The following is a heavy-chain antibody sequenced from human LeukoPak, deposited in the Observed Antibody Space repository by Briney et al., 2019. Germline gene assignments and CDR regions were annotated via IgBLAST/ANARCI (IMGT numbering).Heavy chain of an antibody. CDR2: IIPIFGTA. D-gene: IGHD2-15*01. CDR3: TCGQGVVVAATPFDY. V-gene: IGHV1-69*05. CDR1: GGTFSSYA. Sequence: ASVKVSCKASGGTFSSYAISWVRQAPGQGLEWMGRIIPIFGTANYAQKFQGRVTITTDESPRTAYMELSSLRSEDTAVYYCTCGQGVVVAATPFDYWGQGTLVTVSS. J-gene: IGHJ4*02.